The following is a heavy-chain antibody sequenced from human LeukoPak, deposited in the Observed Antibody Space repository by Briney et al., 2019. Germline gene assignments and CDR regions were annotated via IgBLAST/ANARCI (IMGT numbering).Heavy chain of an antibody. CDR2: ISSSSSYI. Sequence: GGSLRLSCAASGFTFSSYAIHWVRQAPGKGLEWVSSISSSSSYIYYADSVKGRFTISRDNAKNSLYLQMNSLRAEDTAVYYCASGIQLWLNGGFDYWGQGTLVTVSS. CDR1: GFTFSSYA. D-gene: IGHD5-18*01. J-gene: IGHJ4*02. CDR3: ASGIQLWLNGGFDY. V-gene: IGHV3-21*01.